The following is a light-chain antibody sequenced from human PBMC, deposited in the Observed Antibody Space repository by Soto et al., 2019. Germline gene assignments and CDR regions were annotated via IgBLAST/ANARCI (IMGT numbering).Light chain of an antibody. CDR3: QQYGSSPRT. CDR2: DAS. V-gene: IGKV3-20*01. CDR1: QSVSSSY. J-gene: IGKJ1*01. Sequence: EIVLTQSPGTLSLSPGERATLSCRASQSVSSSYLAWYQQKPGQAPRLLIYDASSRATGIPDRFSGSGSGADFNLIISRLEPEDFAVYYCQQYGSSPRTFGQGTKVEIK.